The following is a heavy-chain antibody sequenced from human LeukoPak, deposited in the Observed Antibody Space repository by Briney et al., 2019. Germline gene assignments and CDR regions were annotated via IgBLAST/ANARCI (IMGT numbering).Heavy chain of an antibody. V-gene: IGHV3-23*01. D-gene: IGHD5-18*01. CDR2: ISGSGGNT. CDR1: GFTVNTYA. Sequence: GGSLRLSCAASGFTVNTYAMSWVRQAPGKGLEWVSGISGSGGNTYYADSVKGRFTISRDNSKNTLYLQMNSLRAEDTAVYYCAKEGNVDTAMGFDYMDVWGKGTTVTVSS. CDR3: AKEGNVDTAMGFDYMDV. J-gene: IGHJ6*03.